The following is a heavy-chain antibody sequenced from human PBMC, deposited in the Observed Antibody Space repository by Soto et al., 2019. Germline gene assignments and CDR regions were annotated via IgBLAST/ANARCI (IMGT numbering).Heavy chain of an antibody. CDR3: ARDRDYYDNSGYALDI. V-gene: IGHV3-33*01. CDR2: IWYDGSNE. CDR1: GFSFSSYG. Sequence: QVQLVESGGGVVQPGKSLRLSCAACGFSFSSYGMHWVRQAPGKGLEWVAVIWYDGSNEDYADSVKGRFAISSDNSKNTLYLQMNSLRADDTAVYYCARDRDYYDNSGYALDIWGQGTVVTVSS. J-gene: IGHJ3*02. D-gene: IGHD3-22*01.